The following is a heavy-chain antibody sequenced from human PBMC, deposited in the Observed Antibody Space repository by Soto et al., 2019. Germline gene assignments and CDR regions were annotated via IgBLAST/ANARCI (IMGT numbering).Heavy chain of an antibody. V-gene: IGHV1-69*06. J-gene: IGHJ4*02. CDR3: ASFAVAEPYYFDY. D-gene: IGHD6-19*01. Sequence: ASVKVSCKASGGTFSSYAISWVRQAPGQGLEWMGGIIPIFGTANYAQKFQGRVTITADKSTSTAYMELSSLRSEDTAVYYCASFAVAEPYYFDYWGQGXLVTVYS. CDR2: IIPIFGTA. CDR1: GGTFSSYA.